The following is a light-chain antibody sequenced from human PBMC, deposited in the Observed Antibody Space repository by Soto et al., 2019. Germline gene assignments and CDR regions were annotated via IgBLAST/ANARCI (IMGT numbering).Light chain of an antibody. V-gene: IGKV4-1*01. CDR2: TAS. CDR1: QSVLYSSNNKNY. CDR3: QEYNNYWT. J-gene: IGKJ1*01. Sequence: DIVMTQSPDSLAVYLGERATINCKSSQSVLYSSNNKNYLAWYQQKPGKAPRLLIYTASTLESGVPSRFSASGSGTEFTLTISSLHPDDFATYYCQEYNNYWTFGQGTKVDIK.